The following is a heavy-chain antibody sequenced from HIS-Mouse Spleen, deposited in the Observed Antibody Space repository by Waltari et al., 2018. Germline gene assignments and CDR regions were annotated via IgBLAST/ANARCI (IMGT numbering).Heavy chain of an antibody. CDR1: GYTFTSYD. Sequence: QVQLVQSGAEVKKPGASVKVSCKASGYTFTSYDINWVRQATGQGLEWMGWMNHNSGNPGYAQKFQGRVTMTRNTSISTAYMELSSLRSEDTAVYYCARGERPYYDFWSGPKEVGYWGQGTLVTVSS. CDR2: MNHNSGNP. CDR3: ARGERPYYDFWSGPKEVGY. J-gene: IGHJ4*02. V-gene: IGHV1-8*01. D-gene: IGHD3-3*01.